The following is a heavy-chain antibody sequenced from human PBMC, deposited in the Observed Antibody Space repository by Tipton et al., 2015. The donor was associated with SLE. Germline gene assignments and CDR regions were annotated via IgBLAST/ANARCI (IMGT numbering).Heavy chain of an antibody. Sequence: TLSLTCTVSGGSLSSYYWSWIRQPPGKGLEWIGYIYHSGSTSYNPSLKSRVTISVDRSKNQFSLKLSSVTAADTAVYYCARDRGYCSSASCYNWFDPWGQGTLVTVSS. D-gene: IGHD2-2*01. CDR3: ARDRGYCSSASCYNWFDP. CDR2: IYHSGST. CDR1: GGSLSSYY. V-gene: IGHV4-59*12. J-gene: IGHJ5*02.